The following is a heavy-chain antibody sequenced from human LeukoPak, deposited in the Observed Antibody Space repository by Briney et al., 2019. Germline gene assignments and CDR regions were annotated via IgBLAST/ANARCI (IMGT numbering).Heavy chain of an antibody. CDR1: GGTFSSYA. V-gene: IGHV1-69*13. CDR3: ARDLSGVWSGYYAPLDNWFDP. CDR2: IIPIFGTA. D-gene: IGHD3-3*01. J-gene: IGHJ5*02. Sequence: SVKVSCKASGGTFSSYAISWVRQAPGQGLEWMGGIIPIFGTANYTQKFQGRVTITADESTSTAYMELSSLRSEDTAVYYCARDLSGVWSGYYAPLDNWFDPWGQGTLVTVSS.